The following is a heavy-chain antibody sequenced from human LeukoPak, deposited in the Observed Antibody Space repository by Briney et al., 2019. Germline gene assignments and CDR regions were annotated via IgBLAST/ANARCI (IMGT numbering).Heavy chain of an antibody. D-gene: IGHD3-16*02. Sequence: SETLSLTCAVYGGSFSGYYWSWIRQPPGKGLEWMGEINLSGSTNYNPSLKSRVTISVDTSKNQFSLKLSSVTAADTAVYYCTRTTPMITFGGVIAHDAFDIWGQGTMVTVSS. J-gene: IGHJ3*02. CDR3: TRTTPMITFGGVIAHDAFDI. CDR2: INLSGST. V-gene: IGHV4-34*01. CDR1: GGSFSGYY.